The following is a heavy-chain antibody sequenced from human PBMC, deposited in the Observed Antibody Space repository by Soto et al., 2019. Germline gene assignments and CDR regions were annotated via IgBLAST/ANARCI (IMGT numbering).Heavy chain of an antibody. CDR1: GGPISSYY. D-gene: IGHD4-17*01. CDR3: ARVYGDYLDF. V-gene: IGHV4-59*01. CDR2: IYYSGST. J-gene: IGHJ4*02. Sequence: SETLSLTCPGSGGPISSYYWCWIRQPPGKGLEWIGYIYYSGSTNYNPSLKSRVTISVDTSKHQFSLKLSSVTAADTAVYYCARVYGDYLDFWGQGTLVTVS.